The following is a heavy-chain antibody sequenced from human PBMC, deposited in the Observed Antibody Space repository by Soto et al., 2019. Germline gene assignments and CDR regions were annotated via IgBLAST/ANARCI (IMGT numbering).Heavy chain of an antibody. Sequence: QVQLQESGPGLVKPSETLSLTCTVSGGSISSYYWSWIRQPAGKGLEWIGRIYTSGSTNYNPSLNSRVTMSVDTSTNQFSLKLSSVTAADTAVYYCARVHKDSSGYYYWYFDLWGRGTLVTVSS. CDR3: ARVHKDSSGYYYWYFDL. CDR1: GGSISSYY. CDR2: IYTSGST. D-gene: IGHD3-22*01. V-gene: IGHV4-4*07. J-gene: IGHJ2*01.